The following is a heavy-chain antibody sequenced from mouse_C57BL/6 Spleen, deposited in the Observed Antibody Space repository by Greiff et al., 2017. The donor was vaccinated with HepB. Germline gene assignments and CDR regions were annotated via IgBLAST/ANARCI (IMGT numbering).Heavy chain of an antibody. D-gene: IGHD1-1*01. CDR1: GFTFSDYG. CDR2: ISSGSSTI. J-gene: IGHJ1*03. V-gene: IGHV5-17*01. Sequence: EVQVVESGGGLVKPGGSLKLSCAASGFTFSDYGMHWVRQAPEKGLEWVAYISSGSSTIYYADTVKGRFTISRDNAKNTLFLQMTSLRSEDTAMYYCARSTTVVYWYFDVWGTGTTVTVSS. CDR3: ARSTTVVYWYFDV.